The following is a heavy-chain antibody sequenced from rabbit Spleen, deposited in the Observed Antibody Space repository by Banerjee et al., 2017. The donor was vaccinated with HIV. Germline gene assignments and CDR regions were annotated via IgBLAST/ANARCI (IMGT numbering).Heavy chain of an antibody. Sequence: QEQLEESGGDLVKPGASLTLTCKASGLDFNSRYWICWVRQAPGKGLEWIACIDVVKSGSTYYASWAKGRFPISRTSSTTVALQMTSLTAADTATYFCARDLVAVIGWNFGLWGPGTLVTVS. CDR2: IDVVKSGST. CDR3: ARDLVAVIGWNFGL. D-gene: IGHD1-1*01. V-gene: IGHV1S45*01. CDR1: GLDFNSRYW. J-gene: IGHJ4*01.